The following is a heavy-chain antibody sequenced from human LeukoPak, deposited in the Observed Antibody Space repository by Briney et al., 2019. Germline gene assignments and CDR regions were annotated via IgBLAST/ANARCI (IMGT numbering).Heavy chain of an antibody. D-gene: IGHD2-15*01. J-gene: IGHJ4*02. CDR2: IYPGDSDT. CDR1: GDNFNSYW. CDR3: ARRSVHCSGGSCYNY. Sequence: GESLKIPCKGGGDNFNSYWIVWVRQMPGKGLEWMGIIYPGDSDTRYSPSFQGQVTISADKSISTAYLQWSSLKASDTAMYYCARRSVHCSGGSCYNYWGQGTLVTVSS. V-gene: IGHV5-51*01.